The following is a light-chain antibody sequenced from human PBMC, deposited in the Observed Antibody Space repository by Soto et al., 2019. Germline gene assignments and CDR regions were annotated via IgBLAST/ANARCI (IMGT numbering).Light chain of an antibody. J-gene: IGLJ2*01. Sequence: QSVLTQPPSASGSPGQSVTISCTGTSSDVGGYEYVSWYQQHPGKAPRLVIFEVTKRPSGVPDRFSGSKSGNTASLTVSGLQAEDEADYYCSSYAGSNHVVFGGGTKLTVL. CDR1: SSDVGGYEY. CDR2: EVT. V-gene: IGLV2-8*01. CDR3: SSYAGSNHVV.